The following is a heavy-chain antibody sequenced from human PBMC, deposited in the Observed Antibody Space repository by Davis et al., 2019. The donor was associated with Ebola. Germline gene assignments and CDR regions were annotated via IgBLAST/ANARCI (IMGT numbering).Heavy chain of an antibody. Sequence: WIRQPPGKGLEWVGFIRSKAYGGTTEYAASVKGRFTISRDDSKSIAYLQMNSLKTEDTAVYYCTNYCSGGSCLPDYCGQGTLVTVSS. CDR3: TNYCSGGSCLPDY. J-gene: IGHJ4*02. CDR2: IRSKAYGGTT. V-gene: IGHV3-49*02. D-gene: IGHD2-15*01.